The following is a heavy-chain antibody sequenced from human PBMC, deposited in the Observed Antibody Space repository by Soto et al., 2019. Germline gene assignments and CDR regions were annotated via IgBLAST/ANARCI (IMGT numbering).Heavy chain of an antibody. Sequence: ASVKVSCKASGYTFSSYDINWVRQATGQGLEWMGWMNPNSGDTGYSQKFQGRVTMTSNTSINTAYMEVSSLSSEDTAVYYCARRNFDFVTGYYYYYMDVWGKGTTVTVSS. J-gene: IGHJ6*03. V-gene: IGHV1-8*01. CDR1: GYTFSSYD. D-gene: IGHD3-9*01. CDR3: ARRNFDFVTGYYYYYMDV. CDR2: MNPNSGDT.